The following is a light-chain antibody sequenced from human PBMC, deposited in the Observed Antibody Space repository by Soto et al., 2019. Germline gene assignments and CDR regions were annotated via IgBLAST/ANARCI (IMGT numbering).Light chain of an antibody. CDR3: SSYTSTSHVV. V-gene: IGLV2-14*01. Sequence: QSVLTQPASVSGSPGQSITISCTGTSSDVGGYNYVSWYQQHPGKAPKLVIYEVTKRPSGVSNRFSGSKSGNTASLTISGLQAEDETDYYCSSYTSTSHVVFGGGTKLTVL. CDR1: SSDVGGYNY. CDR2: EVT. J-gene: IGLJ2*01.